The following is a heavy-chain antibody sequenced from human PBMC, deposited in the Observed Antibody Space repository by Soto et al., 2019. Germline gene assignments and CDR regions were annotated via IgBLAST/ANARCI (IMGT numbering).Heavy chain of an antibody. CDR1: GFTFSSYA. J-gene: IGHJ6*02. V-gene: IGHV3-23*01. CDR2: ISGSGDST. CDR3: DTNYYGMDV. Sequence: EVQLLESGGGLVQPGGSLRLSCAASGFTFSSYAMSWVRQAPGKGLEWVSGISGSGDSTYYADSVKGRFTISRDNSKNTLFLQMNSLGAEDTAVYYCDTNYYGMDVWGQGTTVTVSS. D-gene: IGHD3-3*01.